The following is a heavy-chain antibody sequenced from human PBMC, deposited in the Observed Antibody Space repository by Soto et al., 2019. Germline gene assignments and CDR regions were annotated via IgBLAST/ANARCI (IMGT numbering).Heavy chain of an antibody. CDR3: GKSGFDNRHGNWFDP. D-gene: IGHD3-9*01. V-gene: IGHV3-23*01. CDR1: GFTFNNFA. J-gene: IGHJ5*02. Sequence: EVQLLESGGGLVQPGGSLRLSCAASGFTFNNFALIWVRQAPGKGLEWVSGISSGGDTTYYAYSVKGRFTISRYNYKYMYYLQKNSLRADNTAVYYGGKSGFDNRHGNWFDPWGQGILVTVSS. CDR2: ISSGGDTT.